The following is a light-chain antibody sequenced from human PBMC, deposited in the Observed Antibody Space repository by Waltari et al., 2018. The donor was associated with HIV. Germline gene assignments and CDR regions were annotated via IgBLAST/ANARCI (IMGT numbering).Light chain of an antibody. CDR1: SSDVGGYTY. J-gene: IGLJ1*01. CDR2: DVS. CDR3: SSYTSRNSYV. V-gene: IGLV2-14*03. Sequence: QSALTQPASVSGSPGQSITISCTGTSSDVGGYTYVSWYQQHPGKAPKLIIYDVSYRPSGVSNRFSGSKSGDTASLTISGLQAEDEADYYCSSYTSRNSYVFGTATKVTVL.